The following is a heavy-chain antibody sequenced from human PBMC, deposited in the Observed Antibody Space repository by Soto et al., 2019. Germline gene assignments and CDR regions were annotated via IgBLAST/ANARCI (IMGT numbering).Heavy chain of an antibody. V-gene: IGHV2-5*01. CDR1: GFSLSTSGVG. Sequence: QITLKESGPTLVKPTQTLTLTCTFSGFSLSTSGVGVGWIRQPPGKALEWLALIYWNDDKRYSPSLKSRLTITKDTSKNQVVLTMTNMDPVDTATYYCAHNYCDSSGYFGAEYFQHWGQCTLVTVSS. J-gene: IGHJ1*01. D-gene: IGHD3-22*01. CDR2: IYWNDDK. CDR3: AHNYCDSSGYFGAEYFQH.